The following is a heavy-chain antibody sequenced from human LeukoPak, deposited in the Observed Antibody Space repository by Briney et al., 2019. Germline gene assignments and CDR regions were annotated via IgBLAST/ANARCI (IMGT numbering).Heavy chain of an antibody. D-gene: IGHD5-24*01. CDR1: GFMFSSNW. V-gene: IGHV3-7*03. CDR2: IKEDGTET. J-gene: IGHJ4*02. Sequence: GGSLRLSCAASGFMFSSNWMSWVRLASGKGLEWVANIKEDGTETYYVDSVKGRFTISRDNAKNSLYLQMNSLRVEDTAVYYCAKEGRSLQTYWGQGTLVTVSS. CDR3: AKEGRSLQTY.